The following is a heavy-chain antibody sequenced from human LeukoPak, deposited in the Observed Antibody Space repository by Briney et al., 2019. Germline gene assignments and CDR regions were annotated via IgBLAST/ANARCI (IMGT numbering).Heavy chain of an antibody. D-gene: IGHD6-6*01. CDR2: ISSNGGST. J-gene: IGHJ4*02. Sequence: GGSLRLSCVASGFTFSNAWMNWVRQAPGKGLEYVSAISSNGGSTYYADSVKGRFTISSDNSKNTLYLQMSSLRAEDTAVYYCVKVSSSSRKTDYWGQGTLVTVSS. V-gene: IGHV3-64D*09. CDR1: GFTFSNAW. CDR3: VKVSSSSRKTDY.